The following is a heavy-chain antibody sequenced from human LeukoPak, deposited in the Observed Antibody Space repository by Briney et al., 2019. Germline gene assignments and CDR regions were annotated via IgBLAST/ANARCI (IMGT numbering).Heavy chain of an antibody. CDR3: ASQKYCTNGICYRKYYFDY. Sequence: GGSLRLSCAASGYTVSSNYMSWVRQAPGKGLEWVSLIYSGGNTYYADSVKGRFTISTDNSKNTLYLQMNSLRAEDTAVYYCASQKYCTNGICYRKYYFDYWGQGTLVTVSS. CDR1: GYTVSSNY. CDR2: IYSGGNT. V-gene: IGHV3-66*04. D-gene: IGHD2-8*01. J-gene: IGHJ4*02.